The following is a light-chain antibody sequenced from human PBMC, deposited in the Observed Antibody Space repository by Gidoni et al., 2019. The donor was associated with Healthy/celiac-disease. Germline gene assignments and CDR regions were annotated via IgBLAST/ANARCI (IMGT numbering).Light chain of an antibody. CDR1: QSISSL. CDR3: QQSYDTLALT. CDR2: AAS. V-gene: IGKV1-39*01. J-gene: IGKJ4*01. Sequence: DIQMTQSPPSLCASVGDRVTITCRASQSISSLLNWYQQKPGNAPHLLINAASSFRSRVPSRFSGSGSWTDFTLTISSLQPEDFATYYCQQSYDTLALTFGEGTKVEIK.